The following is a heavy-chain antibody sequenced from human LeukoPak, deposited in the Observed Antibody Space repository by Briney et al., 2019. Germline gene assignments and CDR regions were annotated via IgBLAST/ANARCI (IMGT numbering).Heavy chain of an antibody. Sequence: ASVKVSCKASGYAFTGYYMHWVRQAPGQGLEWMGWINPNSGGTNYAQKFQGRVTMTRDTSISTAYMEPSRLRSDDTAVYYCARGRIPGIAAAGPLYYYYGMDVWGQGTTVTVSS. CDR3: ARGRIPGIAAAGPLYYYYGMDV. CDR1: GYAFTGYY. D-gene: IGHD6-13*01. V-gene: IGHV1-2*02. CDR2: INPNSGGT. J-gene: IGHJ6*02.